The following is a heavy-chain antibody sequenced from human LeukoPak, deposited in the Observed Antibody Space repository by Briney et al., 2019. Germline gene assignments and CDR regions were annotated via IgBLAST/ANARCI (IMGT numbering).Heavy chain of an antibody. D-gene: IGHD3-16*01. V-gene: IGHV3-53*04. Sequence: GGSLRLSCAASGFTVSSNYMSWVRQAPGKGLEWVSVIYSGGSTYYADSVKGRFTISRHNSKNTLYLQMNSLRAEDTAVCYCATPLMTTSYYGMDVWGQGTTVTVSS. CDR2: IYSGGST. CDR3: ATPLMTTSYYGMDV. J-gene: IGHJ6*02. CDR1: GFTVSSNY.